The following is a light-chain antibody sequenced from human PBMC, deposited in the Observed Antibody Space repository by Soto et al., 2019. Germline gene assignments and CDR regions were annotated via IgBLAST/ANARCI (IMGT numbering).Light chain of an antibody. CDR2: DVT. CDR1: SSDVGGYNY. Sequence: QSALTQPRSVSGSPGQSVTISCSGTSSDVGGYNYVSWYQHHPGKAPKVMIYDVTKRPSGVPDRFSGSKSDNTASLTISGLQAEDEADYYCCSYAGSYIYVFGSGTKVTVL. J-gene: IGLJ1*01. V-gene: IGLV2-11*01. CDR3: CSYAGSYIYV.